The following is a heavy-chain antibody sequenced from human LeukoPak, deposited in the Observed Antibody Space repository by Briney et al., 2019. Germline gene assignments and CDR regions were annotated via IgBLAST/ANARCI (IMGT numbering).Heavy chain of an antibody. D-gene: IGHD3-10*01. CDR2: ISGSGGST. Sequence: GGSLRLSCAASGLTFSSYAMSWVRQAPGKGLEWVSAISGSGGSTYYADSVKGRFTISRDNSKNTLYLQMNSLRAEDTAVYYCAKDHRLLWFGELLSDYDAFDIWGQGTMVTVPS. J-gene: IGHJ3*02. V-gene: IGHV3-23*01. CDR1: GLTFSSYA. CDR3: AKDHRLLWFGELLSDYDAFDI.